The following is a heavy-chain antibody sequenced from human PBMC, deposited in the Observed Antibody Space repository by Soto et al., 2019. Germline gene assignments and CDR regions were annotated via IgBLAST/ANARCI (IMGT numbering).Heavy chain of an antibody. CDR2: IIPIFGTA. CDR3: ASEARYVSGGSCYFLPGIDY. CDR1: GGTFSSYA. V-gene: IGHV1-69*12. J-gene: IGHJ4*02. D-gene: IGHD2-15*01. Sequence: QVQLVKSGAEVKKPGSSVKVSCKASGGTFSSYAISWVRQAPGQGLEWMGGIIPIFGTANYEKKFKARVTITEDEYTSTAYMELSRLTSEYIAVYYCASEARYVSGGSCYFLPGIDYWGQGTLVTVSS.